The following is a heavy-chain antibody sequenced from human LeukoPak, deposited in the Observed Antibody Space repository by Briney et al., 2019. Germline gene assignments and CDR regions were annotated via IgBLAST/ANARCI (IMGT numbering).Heavy chain of an antibody. CDR1: GGSISSTNYY. Sequence: SETLSLTCTVSGGSISSTNYYWGWIRQPPGKGLEWTGSIDHSGSTYYNPSLKSRITISVDTSKNQFSLKLSSVTAADTAVYYCGWGSGTHPDYWGQGTLVTVSS. CDR2: IDHSGST. J-gene: IGHJ4*02. CDR3: GWGSGTHPDY. D-gene: IGHD3-10*01. V-gene: IGHV4-39*07.